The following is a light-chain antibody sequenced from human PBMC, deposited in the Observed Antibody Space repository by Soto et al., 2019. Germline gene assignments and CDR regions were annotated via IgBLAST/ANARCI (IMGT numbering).Light chain of an antibody. Sequence: QSVLTQPASVSGSPGQSITIPCTGTSSDVGSYNLVSWYQQYPGEPPKLVIYEGSKRPPGVSARFSGSKSGNTASLTISRLQAEDEAAYHYCSYAGTSSFVVFGGGTQLTVL. V-gene: IGLV2-23*03. CDR1: SSDVGSYNL. J-gene: IGLJ2*01. CDR3: CSYAGTSSFVV. CDR2: EGS.